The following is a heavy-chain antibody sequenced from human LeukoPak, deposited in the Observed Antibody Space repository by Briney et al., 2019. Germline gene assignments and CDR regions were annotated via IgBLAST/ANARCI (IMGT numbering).Heavy chain of an antibody. CDR3: ARGRRGSYFQDY. V-gene: IGHV4-39*07. J-gene: IGHJ4*02. CDR1: GDSISSSSSY. Sequence: SETLSLTCAVSGDSISSSSSYWGWIRQPPGKGLEWIGSMWFGATTSYDPSLKSRVTISVDPSKNQFSLKLSSVTAADTALYYCARGRRGSYFQDYWGQGTLVTVSS. D-gene: IGHD1-26*01. CDR2: MWFGATT.